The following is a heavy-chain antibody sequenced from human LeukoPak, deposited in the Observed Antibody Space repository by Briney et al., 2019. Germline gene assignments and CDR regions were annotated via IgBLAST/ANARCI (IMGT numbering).Heavy chain of an antibody. D-gene: IGHD2-2*02. CDR2: IYHSGST. Sequence: SQTLSLTCAVSGGSISSGGYSWSWIRQPPGKGLEWIGYIYHSGSTYYNPSLKSRVTISVDRSKNQFSLKLSSVTAADTAVYYCARGYCRSTSCYTNWFDPWGQGTLVTVSS. V-gene: IGHV4-30-2*01. J-gene: IGHJ5*02. CDR3: ARGYCRSTSCYTNWFDP. CDR1: GGSISSGGYS.